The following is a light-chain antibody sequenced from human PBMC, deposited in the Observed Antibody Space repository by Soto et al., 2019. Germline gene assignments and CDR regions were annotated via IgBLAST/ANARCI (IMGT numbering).Light chain of an antibody. V-gene: IGKV1-5*01. J-gene: IGKJ1*01. CDR2: DAS. CDR3: QQYNRLTWT. CDR1: QSISNR. Sequence: DIQMTQSPSTLSASVGDGVTITCRASQSISNRLAWYQQKPGKAPKLLMYDASTLDSGVPSRFSGSGSGTEFTLIISSLHPDDFATYYCQQYNRLTWTFGQGTKVDIK.